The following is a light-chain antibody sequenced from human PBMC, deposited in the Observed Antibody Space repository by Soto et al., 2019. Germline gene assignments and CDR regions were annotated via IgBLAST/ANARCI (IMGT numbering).Light chain of an antibody. J-gene: IGLJ1*01. Sequence: QSVLTQPPSASGSPGQSFTISCTGSSSDVGGYNYVGYNYVSWYQQHPGKAPKLMIYEVTKRPSGVPDRFSGSKSGNTASLTVSGLQAEDDADYYCTSYAGSNIYVFGAGTKLTVL. CDR3: TSYAGSNIYV. CDR1: SSDVGGYNYVGYNY. CDR2: EVT. V-gene: IGLV2-8*01.